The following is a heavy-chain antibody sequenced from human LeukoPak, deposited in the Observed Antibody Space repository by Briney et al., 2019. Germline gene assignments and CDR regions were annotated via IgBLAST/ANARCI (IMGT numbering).Heavy chain of an antibody. CDR3: AREIRGSDAYFDY. V-gene: IGHV1-69*05. CDR1: GGTFSSYA. Sequence: SVRVSCKASGGTFSSYAISWVRQAPGQGLEWMGRIIPIFGTANYAQKFQGRVTITTDESTSTAYMELSSLRSEDTAVYYCAREIRGSDAYFDYWGQGTLVTVSS. J-gene: IGHJ4*02. CDR2: IIPIFGTA. D-gene: IGHD3-10*01.